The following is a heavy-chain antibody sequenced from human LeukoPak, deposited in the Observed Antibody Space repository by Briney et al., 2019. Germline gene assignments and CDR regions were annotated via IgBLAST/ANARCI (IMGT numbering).Heavy chain of an antibody. CDR3: ARQGRTTDAFDI. J-gene: IGHJ3*02. CDR1: GGSISSSSYY. Sequence: SGTLSLTCTVSGGSISSSSYYWGWIRQPPGKRPEWFGRIYYGGITYYNPSLNSRVTISVDTSKNQFSLKLSSVTAADTAVYYCARQGRTTDAFDIWGQGTMVTVSS. CDR2: IYYGGIT. D-gene: IGHD1-1*01. V-gene: IGHV4-39*01.